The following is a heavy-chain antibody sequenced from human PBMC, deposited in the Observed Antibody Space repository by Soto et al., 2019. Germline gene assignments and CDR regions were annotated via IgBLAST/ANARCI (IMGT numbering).Heavy chain of an antibody. Sequence: GASVKVSCKASGYIFTNYGSSWVRQAPGQGLEWMGWISGYNGNTKYAPNLQGRVTMTSDTSTSTAYMELRNLRSDDTAVYYCARDDVPAANWFDRWGQRTLVIVSS. CDR2: ISGYNGNT. V-gene: IGHV1-18*01. CDR3: ARDDVPAANWFDR. D-gene: IGHD2-2*01. CDR1: GYIFTNYG. J-gene: IGHJ5*02.